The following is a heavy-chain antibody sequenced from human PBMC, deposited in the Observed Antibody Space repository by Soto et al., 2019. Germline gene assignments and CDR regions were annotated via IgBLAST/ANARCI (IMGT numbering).Heavy chain of an antibody. CDR3: AKDRRAGGNYGFYSDF. J-gene: IGHJ4*02. V-gene: IGHV3-23*01. Sequence: EVQLLESGGGLVQPGGSLRLSCAASGFTFSSYGMTWVRQAPGKGLEWVSFSSATGAGTYYADSVKGRFTISRDNSKNTLYLQMTSLRADDTAVYYCAKDRRAGGNYGFYSDFWGQGVLVIVSS. CDR2: SSATGAGT. CDR1: GFTFSSYG. D-gene: IGHD1-7*01.